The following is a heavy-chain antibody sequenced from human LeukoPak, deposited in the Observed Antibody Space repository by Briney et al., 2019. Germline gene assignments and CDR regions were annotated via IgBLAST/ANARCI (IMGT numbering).Heavy chain of an antibody. D-gene: IGHD3-22*01. CDR1: GNTFTDYY. CDR3: ATVSPYYYDSSGYYYPLDY. Sequence: ATVKISCKVSGNTFTDYYMHWVQQAPGKGLEWMGLVDPEDGETIYAEKFQGRVTITADTSTDTAYMELSSLRSEDTAVYYCATVSPYYYDSSGYYYPLDYWGQGTLVTVSS. V-gene: IGHV1-69-2*01. J-gene: IGHJ4*02. CDR2: VDPEDGET.